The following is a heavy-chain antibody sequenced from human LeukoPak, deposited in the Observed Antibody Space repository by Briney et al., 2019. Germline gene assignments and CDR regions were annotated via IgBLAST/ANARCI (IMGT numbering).Heavy chain of an antibody. J-gene: IGHJ3*02. CDR1: GFTFSSYS. Sequence: GGSMRLSCAASGFTFSSYSMNWVRRAPGKGLEWVSYISSSSSAIYYADSVKGRFTISRDNAKNSLYLQMNSLRAEDTAVYYCARSRPSSHIVVVVGASRVAFDIWGQGTMVTVSS. V-gene: IGHV3-48*04. D-gene: IGHD2-21*01. CDR2: ISSSSSAI. CDR3: ARSRPSSHIVVVVGASRVAFDI.